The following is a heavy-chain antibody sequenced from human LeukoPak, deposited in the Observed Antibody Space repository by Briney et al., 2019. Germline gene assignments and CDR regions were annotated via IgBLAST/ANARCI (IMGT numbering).Heavy chain of an antibody. Sequence: KSSGTLSLTCTVSGDSISSSDYYWGWIRQPPGKGLGWIGTISHSGSTYYNPSLQSRVTISVDTSKNQFSLELSSVTAADTAVYYCARGSRRLADFHYWGQGTLVTVPS. J-gene: IGHJ4*02. D-gene: IGHD1-26*01. CDR2: ISHSGST. CDR1: GDSISSSDYY. CDR3: ARGSRRLADFHY. V-gene: IGHV4-39*01.